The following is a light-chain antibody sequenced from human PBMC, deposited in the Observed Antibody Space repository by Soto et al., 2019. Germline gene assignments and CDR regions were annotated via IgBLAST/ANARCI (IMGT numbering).Light chain of an antibody. J-gene: IGKJ1*01. CDR1: QSVSSGY. V-gene: IGKV3-20*01. Sequence: EIVFTQSPGTLSLSAGEMATLSFRASQSVSSGYLAWYQQKPGQAPSLLIYGASSRATGIPDRFSGSGSGTDFTLTISRLEPEDFAVYFCQQYSNSPQTFGQGTKVDI. CDR2: GAS. CDR3: QQYSNSPQT.